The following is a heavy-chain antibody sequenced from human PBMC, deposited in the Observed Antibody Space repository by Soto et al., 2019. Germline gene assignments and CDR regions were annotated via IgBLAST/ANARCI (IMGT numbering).Heavy chain of an antibody. Sequence: PSETLSLTCTVSGGSISSYSWSWIRQPPGKGLEWIGYIYYSGSTNYNPSLKSRVTISVDTSKNQFSLKLSSVTAADTAVYYCARSPPPANWFDPWGQGTLVTVSS. CDR2: IYYSGST. V-gene: IGHV4-59*01. CDR1: GGSISSYS. J-gene: IGHJ5*02. CDR3: ARSPPPANWFDP.